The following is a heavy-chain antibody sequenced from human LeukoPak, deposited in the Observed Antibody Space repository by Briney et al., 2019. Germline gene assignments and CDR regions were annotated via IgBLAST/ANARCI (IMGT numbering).Heavy chain of an antibody. D-gene: IGHD2-15*01. CDR3: ARGGWWTPYNWFDP. Sequence: SETLSLTCTVSGGSISSSSYYWGWIRQPPGKGLEWIGSIYYSGSTYYNPSLKSRVTISVDTSKNQFSLKLSSVTAADTAVYYCARGGWWTPYNWFDPWGQGTLVTVSS. CDR2: IYYSGST. V-gene: IGHV4-39*01. CDR1: GGSISSSSYY. J-gene: IGHJ5*02.